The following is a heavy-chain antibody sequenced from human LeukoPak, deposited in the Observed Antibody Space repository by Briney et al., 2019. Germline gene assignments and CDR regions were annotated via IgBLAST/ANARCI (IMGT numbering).Heavy chain of an antibody. D-gene: IGHD2-2*01. CDR1: GGSISNYY. Sequence: PSETLSLTCTVSGGSISNYYWSWIRQPPGEGLEWIGHVYYSGNTNYNPSLKSRVTISLDTSKNQFSLKLNSVTAADTAVYYCATQSYCSGTSCYSFDYWGQGTLVIVSS. CDR2: VYYSGNT. CDR3: ATQSYCSGTSCYSFDY. V-gene: IGHV4-59*01. J-gene: IGHJ4*02.